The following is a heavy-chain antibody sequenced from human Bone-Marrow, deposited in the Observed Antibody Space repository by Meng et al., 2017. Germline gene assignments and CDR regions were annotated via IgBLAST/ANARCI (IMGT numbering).Heavy chain of an antibody. Sequence: GGSLRLSCEASGCTFDDYAMHWIRQGPGKGLEWVSGLSWRGDSIGYADSVKVRFTISRDNAKNLVCLQMSSLRSEDTALYYCIKDATGGDYNFDFWGQGTQVTVSS. D-gene: IGHD4-17*01. J-gene: IGHJ4*02. V-gene: IGHV3-9*01. CDR1: GCTFDDYA. CDR2: LSWRGDSI. CDR3: IKDATGGDYNFDF.